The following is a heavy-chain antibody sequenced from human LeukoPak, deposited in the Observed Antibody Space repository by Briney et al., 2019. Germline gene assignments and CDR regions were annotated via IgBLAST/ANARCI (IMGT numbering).Heavy chain of an antibody. CDR3: TTEGGSGWKFDY. CDR2: IKSKTDGGTT. V-gene: IGHV3-15*01. D-gene: IGHD6-19*01. CDR1: GFIFNSHS. J-gene: IGHJ4*02. Sequence: GGSLRLSCAASGFIFNSHSMNWVRQAPGKGLEWVGRIKSKTDGGTTDYAAPVKGRFTISRDDSKNTLYLQMNSLKTEDTAVYYCTTEGGSGWKFDYWGQGTLVTVSS.